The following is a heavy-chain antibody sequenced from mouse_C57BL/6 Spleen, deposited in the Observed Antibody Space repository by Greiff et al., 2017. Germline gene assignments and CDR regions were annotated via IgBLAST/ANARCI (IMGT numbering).Heavy chain of an antibody. J-gene: IGHJ1*03. CDR2: IDPEDGET. D-gene: IGHD1-1*01. Sequence: DVQLQESGAELVKPGASVKLSCTASGFNIKDYYMHWVKQRPEQGLEWIGRIDPEDGETKYAPKFQGKATITADTSSNTAYLQLSSLTSEDTAVYYCTLGSSYDWYFDVWGTGTTVTVSS. CDR3: TLGSSYDWYFDV. V-gene: IGHV14-2*01. CDR1: GFNIKDYY.